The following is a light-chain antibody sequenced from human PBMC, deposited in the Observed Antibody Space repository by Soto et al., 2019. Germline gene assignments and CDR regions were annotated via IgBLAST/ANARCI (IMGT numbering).Light chain of an antibody. CDR2: GAS. J-gene: IGKJ5*01. CDR3: HQYNFLLIT. V-gene: IGKV3-15*01. Sequence: EIVLTTSPVILSVSKQERATLSCKASQSVSSNLAWYQQKPGQSPRLLIYGASTRATGVPARFSGSGSVTEFTLTISCLQRDDFAVYYCHQYNFLLITFAQGTRLEIK. CDR1: QSVSSN.